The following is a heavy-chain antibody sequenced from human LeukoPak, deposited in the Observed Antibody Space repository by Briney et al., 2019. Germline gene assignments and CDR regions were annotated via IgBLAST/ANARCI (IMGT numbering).Heavy chain of an antibody. CDR1: GFTFSDYY. CDR3: ARDGSSYYYYYMDV. V-gene: IGHV3-11*01. J-gene: IGHJ6*03. CDR2: ISSSGSTI. D-gene: IGHD6-19*01. Sequence: GGSLRLSCAASGFTFSDYYMSWIRQAPGKGLEWVSYISSSGSTIYYADSVEGRFTISRDNAKNSLYLQMNSLRAEDTAVYYCARDGSSYYYYYMDVWGKGTTVTVSS.